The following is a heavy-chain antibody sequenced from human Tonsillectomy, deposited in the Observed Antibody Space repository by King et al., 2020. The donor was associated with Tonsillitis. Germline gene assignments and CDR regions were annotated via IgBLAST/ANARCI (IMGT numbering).Heavy chain of an antibody. D-gene: IGHD1-7*01. Sequence: VQLVESGGGVVQPGRSLRLSCAASGFTFSSYAMHWVRQAPGKGLEWVVVISYDGTNKYYAGSVKGRFTISRDNSKNTLYLQMNSLRPEDTAVYYCAKSLGAGTYWYFDLWGRGTLVTVSS. CDR3: AKSLGAGTYWYFDL. CDR2: ISYDGTNK. J-gene: IGHJ2*01. V-gene: IGHV3-30*18. CDR1: GFTFSSYA.